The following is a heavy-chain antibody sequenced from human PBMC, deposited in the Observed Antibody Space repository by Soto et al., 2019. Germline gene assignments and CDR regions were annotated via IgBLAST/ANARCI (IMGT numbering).Heavy chain of an antibody. CDR3: ARTDRDFYGLDV. CDR2: ISAAGYP. J-gene: IGHJ6*02. V-gene: IGHV3-13*05. CDR1: GFTFRNYD. Sequence: EVQLVESGGGLVQPGGSLRLSCEASGFTFRNYDMHWVRQGTGKGLEWVSGISAAGYPDYADSVECRFTISRENAQNSFFLQMNSLRVGDTAVYYCARTDRDFYGLDVWGQGTTVIVSS.